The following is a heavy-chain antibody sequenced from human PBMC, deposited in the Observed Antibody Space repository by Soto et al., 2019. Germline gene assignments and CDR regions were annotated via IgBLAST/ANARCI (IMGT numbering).Heavy chain of an antibody. V-gene: IGHV3-30*18. D-gene: IGHD3-10*01. Sequence: GGSLRLSCAASGFTFSSYGMHWVRQAPGKGLEWVAVISYDGSNKYYADSVKGRFTISRDNSKNTLYLQMNSLRAEDTAVYYCAKDRGKPSSPYYYYGMDVWGQGTTVTVSS. J-gene: IGHJ6*02. CDR2: ISYDGSNK. CDR3: AKDRGKPSSPYYYYGMDV. CDR1: GFTFSSYG.